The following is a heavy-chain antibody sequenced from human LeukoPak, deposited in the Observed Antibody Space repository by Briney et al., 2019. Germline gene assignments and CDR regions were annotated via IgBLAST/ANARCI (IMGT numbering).Heavy chain of an antibody. CDR1: GFTFSDYY. J-gene: IGHJ4*02. CDR2: ISWNSGSI. CDR3: AKDIRYYYGSGSIDY. V-gene: IGHV3-9*01. D-gene: IGHD3-10*01. Sequence: GGSLRLSCAASGFTFSDYYMSWIRQAPGKGLEWVSGISWNSGSIGYADSVKGRFTISRDNAKNSLYLQMNSLRAEDTALYYCAKDIRYYYGSGSIDYWGQGTLVTVSS.